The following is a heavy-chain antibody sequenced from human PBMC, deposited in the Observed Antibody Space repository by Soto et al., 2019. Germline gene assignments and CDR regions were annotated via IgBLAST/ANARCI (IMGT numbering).Heavy chain of an antibody. CDR3: ALGGATTVTTFDY. CDR2: INHSGST. Sequence: PSETLSLTCAVYGGSFSGYYWSWIRQPPGKGLEWIGEINHSGSTNYNPTLKSRVTISVDTSKNQFSLKLSSVTAADTAVYYCALGGATTVTTFDYWGQGALVTVSS. D-gene: IGHD4-17*01. V-gene: IGHV4-34*01. J-gene: IGHJ4*02. CDR1: GGSFSGYY.